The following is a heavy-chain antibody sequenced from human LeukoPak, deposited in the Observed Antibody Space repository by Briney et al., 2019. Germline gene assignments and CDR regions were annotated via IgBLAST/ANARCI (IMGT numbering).Heavy chain of an antibody. D-gene: IGHD4-17*01. J-gene: IGHJ4*02. V-gene: IGHV3-30*18. CDR1: GFTFSSYG. CDR3: AKEKDGDYFDS. Sequence: PGGSLRLSCAASGFTFSSYGMHWVRQAPGKGLEWVAVISYDGSNKYYADSVRGRFTISRDNPKNTLYLQMNTLRAEDTAVYYCAKEKDGDYFDSWGQGNLVTVSS. CDR2: ISYDGSNK.